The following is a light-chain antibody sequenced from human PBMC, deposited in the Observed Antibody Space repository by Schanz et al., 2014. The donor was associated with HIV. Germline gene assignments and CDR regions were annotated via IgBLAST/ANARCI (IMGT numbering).Light chain of an antibody. CDR2: DNY. J-gene: IGLJ2*01. CDR3: GTWDSGLSLLL. CDR1: TSNIGNNY. V-gene: IGLV1-51*01. Sequence: QSVLTQPPSVSAAPGQKVTISCSGSTSNIGNNYVSWYQQLPGTAPKLLIYDNYKRPSEIPDRFSGSKSGTSATLGITGLQTGDEADFYCGTWDSGLSLLLFGGGTKLTVL.